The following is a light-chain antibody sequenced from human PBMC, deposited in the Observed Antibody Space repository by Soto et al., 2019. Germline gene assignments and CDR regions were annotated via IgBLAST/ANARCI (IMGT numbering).Light chain of an antibody. CDR1: SSNIGAGYD. CDR3: QSYDSSLSGSKV. Sequence: QSVLTQPPSVSGAPGQRVPISCTGSSSNIGAGYDVHWYQRLPGTAPKLLIYGNSNRPSGVPDRFSGSKSGTSASLAITGLQAEDEADYYCQSYDSSLSGSKVFGTGTKVTVL. J-gene: IGLJ1*01. CDR2: GNS. V-gene: IGLV1-40*01.